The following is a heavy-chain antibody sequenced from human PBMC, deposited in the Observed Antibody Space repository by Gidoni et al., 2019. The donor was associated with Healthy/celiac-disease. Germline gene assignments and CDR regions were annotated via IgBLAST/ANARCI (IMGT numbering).Heavy chain of an antibody. CDR3: ARHEAYCSGGSCYPGPFDP. D-gene: IGHD2-15*01. J-gene: IGHJ5*02. CDR2: IYFSGST. Sequence: QLPLQESGPGLVKPSETLSLTCTVSGVSLSSSSYYWGWIRPPPGKCLEWIGSIYFSGSTYYNPSLKSRVTISVDTSKIQFSLKLSSVTAADTAVYYCARHEAYCSGGSCYPGPFDPWGQGTLVTVSS. V-gene: IGHV4-39*01. CDR1: GVSLSSSSYY.